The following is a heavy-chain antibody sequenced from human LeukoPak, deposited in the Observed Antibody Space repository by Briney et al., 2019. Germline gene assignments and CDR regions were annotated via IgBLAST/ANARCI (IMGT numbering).Heavy chain of an antibody. Sequence: GGSLRLSCAASGFTFSSYAMSWVRQAPGKGLEWVANIKKDGSEKYYVDSVKGRFTISRDNAKTSSYLQMNSLRAEDTAVYYCARGLSGVTGYTYGRGIDYWGQGTLVTVSS. CDR2: IKKDGSEK. CDR1: GFTFSSYA. D-gene: IGHD5-18*01. CDR3: ARGLSGVTGYTYGRGIDY. J-gene: IGHJ4*02. V-gene: IGHV3-7*01.